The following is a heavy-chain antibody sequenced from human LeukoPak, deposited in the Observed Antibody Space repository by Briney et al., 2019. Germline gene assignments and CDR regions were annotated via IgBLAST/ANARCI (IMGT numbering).Heavy chain of an antibody. D-gene: IGHD4-17*01. Sequence: ASVKVSCKASGYTFTSYAMNWVRQAPGRGLEWMGWINTNTGNPTYAQGFTGRFVFSLDTSVSTAYLQISSLKAEDTAVYYCASDDYGDNFDYWGQGTLVTVSS. CDR2: INTNTGNP. J-gene: IGHJ4*02. V-gene: IGHV7-4-1*02. CDR3: ASDDYGDNFDY. CDR1: GYTFTSYA.